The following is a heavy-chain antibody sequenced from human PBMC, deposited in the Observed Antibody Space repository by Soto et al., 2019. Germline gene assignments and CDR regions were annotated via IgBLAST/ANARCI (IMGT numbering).Heavy chain of an antibody. D-gene: IGHD3-16*01. J-gene: IGHJ6*02. CDR3: ATGGPNDGYNFYHGIDV. CDR2: VIPLFDTA. CDR1: GGIFTNNA. V-gene: IGHV1-69*01. Sequence: QVQVVQSGAEVTKPGSSVKVSCKVSGGIFTNNAISRVRQATSQVREWLGGVIPLFDTANYAQIFRGRNRSSTVGATAPAYMELSGLTSAVTAGYFCATGGPNDGYNFYHGIDVWGQGTTVTVS.